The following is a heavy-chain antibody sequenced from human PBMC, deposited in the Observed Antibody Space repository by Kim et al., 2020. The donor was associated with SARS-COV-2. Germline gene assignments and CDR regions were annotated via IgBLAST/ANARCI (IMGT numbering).Heavy chain of an antibody. CDR3: ARLWFGELLPYNWFDP. CDR1: GYSFTSYW. V-gene: IGHV5-51*01. J-gene: IGHJ5*02. D-gene: IGHD3-10*01. CDR2: IYPGDSDT. Sequence: GESLKISCKGSGYSFTSYWIGWVCQMPGKGLEWMGIIYPGDSDTRYSPSFQGQVTISADKSISTAYLQWSSLKASDTAMYYCARLWFGELLPYNWFDPWGQGTMVTVSS.